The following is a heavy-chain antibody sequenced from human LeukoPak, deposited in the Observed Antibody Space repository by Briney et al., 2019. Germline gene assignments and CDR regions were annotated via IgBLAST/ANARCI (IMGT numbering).Heavy chain of an antibody. CDR1: GITFSDHW. CDR3: VTGGHYSGS. Sequence: GGSLRLSCAASGITFSDHWTSWVRQAPGRGLEWVANITPDGSEKNYVDSVKGRFTISRDNAKNSLYLQMSSLRAEDSAVYYCVTGGHYSGSWGQGSLVTVSS. CDR2: ITPDGSEK. V-gene: IGHV3-7*01. J-gene: IGHJ5*02. D-gene: IGHD3-22*01.